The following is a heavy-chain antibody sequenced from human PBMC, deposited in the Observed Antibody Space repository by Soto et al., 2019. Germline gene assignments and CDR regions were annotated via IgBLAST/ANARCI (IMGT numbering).Heavy chain of an antibody. CDR1: GFTFSSYG. CDR2: ISYDGSNK. D-gene: IGHD3-10*01. Sequence: PGGSLRLSCAASGFTFSSYGMHCVRQAPGKGLEWVAVISYDGSNKYYADSVKGRFTISRDNSKNTLYLQMNSLRAEDTAVYYCAKEISPYYYGSGTGYWGQGTLVTFSS. V-gene: IGHV3-30*18. J-gene: IGHJ4*02. CDR3: AKEISPYYYGSGTGY.